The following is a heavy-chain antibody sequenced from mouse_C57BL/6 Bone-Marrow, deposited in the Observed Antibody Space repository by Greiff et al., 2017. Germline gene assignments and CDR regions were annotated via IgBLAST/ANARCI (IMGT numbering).Heavy chain of an antibody. J-gene: IGHJ4*01. V-gene: IGHV1-55*01. D-gene: IGHD2-4*01. CDR2: IYPGSGST. CDR1: GYTFTSYW. CDR3: ARKDYDLYYAMDY. Sequence: QVQLQQPGAELVKPGASVKMSCKASGYTFTSYWITWVKQGPGQGLEWIGDIYPGSGSTNYNEKFKSKATLTVDTSSSTAYMQLSSLTSEDSAVYYCARKDYDLYYAMDYWGQGTSVTVSS.